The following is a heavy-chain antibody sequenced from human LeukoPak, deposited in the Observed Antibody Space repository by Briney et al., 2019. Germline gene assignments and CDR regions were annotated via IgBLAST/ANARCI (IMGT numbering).Heavy chain of an antibody. CDR2: IYYSGST. J-gene: IGHJ5*02. CDR3: ARDGTMVRGGGGFDP. V-gene: IGHV4-61*08. CDR1: GGSISSGDYY. D-gene: IGHD3-10*01. Sequence: SETLSLTCTVSGGSISSGDYYWSWIRQPPGKGLEWIGYIYYSGSTNYNPSLKSRVTILVDTSKNQFSLKLSSVTAADTAVYYCARDGTMVRGGGGFDPWGQGTLVTVSS.